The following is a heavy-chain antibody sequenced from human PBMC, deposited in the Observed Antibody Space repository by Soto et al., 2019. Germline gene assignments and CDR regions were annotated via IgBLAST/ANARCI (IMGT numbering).Heavy chain of an antibody. CDR3: ARSRDGYSFYFYYGMDG. CDR2: ILHDGSAE. Sequence: PGGSLRLSCAASGFTFTNYDMHWVRQAPGKGLEWMALILHDGSAEYYADSVEGRFTISRDNSKNTLYLQMNSLRAEDTAVYYCARSRDGYSFYFYYGMDGWGQGTKVTVSS. D-gene: IGHD4-4*01. CDR1: GFTFTNYD. V-gene: IGHV3-30*03. J-gene: IGHJ6*02.